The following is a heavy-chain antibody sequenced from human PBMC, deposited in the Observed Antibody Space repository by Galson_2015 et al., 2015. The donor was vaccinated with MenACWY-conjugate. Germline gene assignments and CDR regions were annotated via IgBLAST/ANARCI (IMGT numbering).Heavy chain of an antibody. D-gene: IGHD2-21*01. CDR3: ARPVRNRLTIAVPYYFDH. V-gene: IGHV3-7*03. J-gene: IGHJ4*02. CDR1: GFTLSHYW. Sequence: SLRLSCAASGFTLSHYWMSWVRQAPGKGLEWVATIREGGSETFHVDSVKDRFIISRDNAQNSLYLQMNSLRAEDTAVYYCARPVRNRLTIAVPYYFDHWGQGTLVAVSS. CDR2: IREGGSET.